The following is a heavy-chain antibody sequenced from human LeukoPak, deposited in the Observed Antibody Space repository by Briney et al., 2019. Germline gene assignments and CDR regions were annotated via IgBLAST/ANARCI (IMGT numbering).Heavy chain of an antibody. V-gene: IGHV4-59*01. CDR2: IYYSGGT. J-gene: IGHJ6*02. Sequence: PSETLSLTCTVSGGSISSYYWSWIRQPPGKGLEWIGYIYYSGGTNYNPSLKSRVTISVDTSKNQFSLKLSSVTAADTAVYYCASHPGDSTNDYYYGMDVWGQGTTVTVSS. D-gene: IGHD7-27*01. CDR3: ASHPGDSTNDYYYGMDV. CDR1: GGSISSYY.